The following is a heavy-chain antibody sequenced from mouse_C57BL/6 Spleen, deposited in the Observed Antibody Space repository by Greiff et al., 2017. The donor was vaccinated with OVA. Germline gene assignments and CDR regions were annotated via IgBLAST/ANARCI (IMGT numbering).Heavy chain of an antibody. Sequence: VQLQQSGAELVRPGASVTLSCKASGYTFTDYEMHWVKQTPVHGLEWIGAIDPETGGTAYNQKFKGKAILTADKSSSTAYMELRSLTSEDSAVYYCTRSGWLLQYFDYWGQGTTLTVSS. V-gene: IGHV1-15*01. D-gene: IGHD2-3*01. CDR3: TRSGWLLQYFDY. CDR1: GYTFTDYE. CDR2: IDPETGGT. J-gene: IGHJ2*01.